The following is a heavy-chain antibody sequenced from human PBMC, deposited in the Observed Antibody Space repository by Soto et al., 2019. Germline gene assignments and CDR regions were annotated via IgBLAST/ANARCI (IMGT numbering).Heavy chain of an antibody. V-gene: IGHV3-23*01. J-gene: IGHJ6*02. D-gene: IGHD2-15*01. Sequence: DVQLLESGGHLVQPGGSLRLSCAASGFTFSSYAMSWVRQAPGKGLEWVSSVSAGGDMTYYSDSVKGRFTISRDNSNNALFLQMNSLRIEDRALYYCARGDRGGTGSPASYYYSGFDVWGQGNTVTVS. CDR3: ARGDRGGTGSPASYYYSGFDV. CDR2: VSAGGDMT. CDR1: GFTFSSYA.